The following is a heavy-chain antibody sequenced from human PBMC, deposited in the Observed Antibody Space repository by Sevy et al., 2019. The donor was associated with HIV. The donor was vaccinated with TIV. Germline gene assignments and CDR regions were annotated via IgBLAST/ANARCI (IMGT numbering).Heavy chain of an antibody. Sequence: GGSLRLSCAASGFTFSSYGMHWVRQAPGKGLEWVALIWYDGTNKYYADSVKGRFTISRDNSKNTLYLQMNSLRAEDTAVYYCASGAYYYASRNQNFDYWGPGTLVTVSS. CDR3: ASGAYYYASRNQNFDY. D-gene: IGHD3-10*01. CDR1: GFTFSSYG. J-gene: IGHJ4*02. CDR2: IWYDGTNK. V-gene: IGHV3-33*01.